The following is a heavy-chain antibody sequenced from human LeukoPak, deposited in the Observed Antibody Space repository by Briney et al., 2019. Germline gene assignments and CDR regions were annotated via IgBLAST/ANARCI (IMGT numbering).Heavy chain of an antibody. CDR2: INHSGST. D-gene: IGHD6-13*01. CDR3: ARELGYSSSWTPLYFDY. J-gene: IGHJ4*02. CDR1: GGSFSGYY. V-gene: IGHV4-34*01. Sequence: SETLSLTCAVYGGSFSGYYWSWIRQPPGKGLEWIGEINHSGSTNYNPSLKSRVTISVDTSKNQFSLKLSSVTAADTAVYYCARELGYSSSWTPLYFDYWGQGTLVTVSS.